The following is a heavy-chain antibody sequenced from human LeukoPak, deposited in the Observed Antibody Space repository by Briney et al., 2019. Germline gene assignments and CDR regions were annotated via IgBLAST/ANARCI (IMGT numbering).Heavy chain of an antibody. D-gene: IGHD2-2*01. CDR1: GYTFTSYG. V-gene: IGHV1-18*01. CDR3: ARVNSPGLGYCSSTSCYVWFDP. J-gene: IGHJ5*02. CDR2: ISAYNGNT. Sequence: ASVKVSCKASGYTFTSYGISWVRQAPGQGLEWMGWISAYNGNTNYAQKLQGRVTMTTDTSTSTAYMELRSLRSDDAAVYYCARVNSPGLGYCSSTSCYVWFDPWGQGTLVTVSS.